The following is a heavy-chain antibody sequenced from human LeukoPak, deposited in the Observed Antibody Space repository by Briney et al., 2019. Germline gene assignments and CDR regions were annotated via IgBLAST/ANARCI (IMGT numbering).Heavy chain of an antibody. J-gene: IGHJ4*02. CDR1: GFTFSSYN. CDR3: ARDPTDLGFGQYYFDY. V-gene: IGHV3-48*01. Sequence: GGSLRLSCAASGFTFSSYNMNWVRQAPGKGLEWVSYISDSSSTIYYADSVKGRFTISRDNAKNSLYLQMNSLRAEDTAVYYCARDPTDLGFGQYYFDYWGQGTLVTVSS. CDR2: ISDSSSTI. D-gene: IGHD3-16*01.